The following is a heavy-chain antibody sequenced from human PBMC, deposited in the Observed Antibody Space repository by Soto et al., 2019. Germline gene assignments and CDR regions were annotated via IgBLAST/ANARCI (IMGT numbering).Heavy chain of an antibody. CDR2: IWFDGSNK. V-gene: IGHV3-33*01. CDR3: ARDRIRVDTAMLPEYYGMDV. D-gene: IGHD5-18*01. J-gene: IGHJ6*02. Sequence: GGSLRLSCAASGFTLRSYGVHWVRQAPGKGLEWVAVIWFDGSNKYYIDSVKGRFTISRDNSKNTVYLQMNSLRAGDTAVYFCARDRIRVDTAMLPEYYGMDVWGQGTTVTVSS. CDR1: GFTLRSYG.